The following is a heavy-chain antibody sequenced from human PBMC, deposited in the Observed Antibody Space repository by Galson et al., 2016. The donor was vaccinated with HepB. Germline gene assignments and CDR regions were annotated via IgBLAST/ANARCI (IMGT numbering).Heavy chain of an antibody. D-gene: IGHD4/OR15-4a*01. CDR2: TYFRSRWFN. J-gene: IGHJ4*02. CDR3: ARPQGEHGANPFDY. Sequence: CAISGDSVSSNTAAWNWIRQSPSRGLEWLGRTYFRSRWFNDYAVSVETRITINADTSENQFSLQLSSLTADDTAVYYCARPQGEHGANPFDYWGQGTLVTVSS. V-gene: IGHV6-1*01. CDR1: GDSVSSNTAA.